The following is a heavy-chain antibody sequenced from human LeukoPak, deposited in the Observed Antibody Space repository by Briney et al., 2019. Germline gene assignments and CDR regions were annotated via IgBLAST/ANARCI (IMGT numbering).Heavy chain of an antibody. Sequence: SGTLSLTCGVSGGSISNGNWWSWVRQPPGKGLEWIGEIHRSGSTNCNPSLKSRVTISVDKSKDQFSLMMTSVTAADTAVYYCARNGYYSADYWGQGTLVTVSS. CDR3: ARNGYYSADY. V-gene: IGHV4-4*02. CDR2: IHRSGST. J-gene: IGHJ4*02. CDR1: GGSISNGNW. D-gene: IGHD4-17*01.